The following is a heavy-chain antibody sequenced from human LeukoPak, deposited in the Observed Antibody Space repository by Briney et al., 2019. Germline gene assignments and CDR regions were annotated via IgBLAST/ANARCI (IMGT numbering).Heavy chain of an antibody. V-gene: IGHV4-34*01. CDR2: INHSGST. D-gene: IGHD3-22*01. Sequence: GSLRLSCVASGFTFSSYAMSWIRQPPGKGLEWIGDINHSGSTNYNPSLKSRVTISVDTSKNQFPLKLSSVTAADTAVYYCARTFDSSGYNDYWGQGTLVTVSS. J-gene: IGHJ4*02. CDR1: GFTFSSYA. CDR3: ARTFDSSGYNDY.